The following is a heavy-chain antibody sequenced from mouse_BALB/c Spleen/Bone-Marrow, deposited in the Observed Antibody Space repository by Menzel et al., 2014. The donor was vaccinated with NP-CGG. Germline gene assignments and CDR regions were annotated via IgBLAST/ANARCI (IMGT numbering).Heavy chain of an antibody. V-gene: IGHV1S126*01. CDR1: GYSFTSYW. CDR2: IDPSDSET. J-gene: IGHJ4*01. Sequence: QVQLQQSGPQLVRPGASVKISCKASGYSFTSYWMHWVRQRPGQGLEWIGMIDPSDSETRINQKFKDKATLPVDKSSSTASMQLSSQTFEDSAVYYSAREEDAMDYWGQGTSVTVSS. CDR3: AREEDAMDY.